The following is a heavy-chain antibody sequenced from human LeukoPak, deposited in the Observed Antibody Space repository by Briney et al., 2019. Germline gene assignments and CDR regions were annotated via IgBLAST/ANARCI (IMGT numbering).Heavy chain of an antibody. D-gene: IGHD3-9*01. Sequence: GGSLRLSCAASGFTFSSYAMSWVRQAPGKGLEWVAAIRGSGGTTYYADSVKGRFTISRDNSKDTLYLQMNSLRVEDTAVYYCAKGLYDWLSDTDYWGQGTLVSVYS. CDR3: AKGLYDWLSDTDY. CDR2: IRGSGGTT. CDR1: GFTFSSYA. J-gene: IGHJ4*02. V-gene: IGHV3-23*01.